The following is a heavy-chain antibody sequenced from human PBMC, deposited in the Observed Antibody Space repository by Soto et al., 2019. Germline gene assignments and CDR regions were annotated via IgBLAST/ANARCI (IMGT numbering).Heavy chain of an antibody. CDR2: INPNSGGT. CDR3: ARGARYCSSTSCPAGYYYYYMDV. J-gene: IGHJ6*03. CDR1: GYTFTGYY. V-gene: IGHV1-2*04. D-gene: IGHD2-2*01. Sequence: ASVKVSCKASGYTFTGYYMHWVRQAPGQGLEWMGWINPNSGGTNYAQKFQGWVTMTRDTSISTAYMELSRLRSDDTAVYYCARGARYCSSTSCPAGYYYYYMDVWGKGTTVTVSS.